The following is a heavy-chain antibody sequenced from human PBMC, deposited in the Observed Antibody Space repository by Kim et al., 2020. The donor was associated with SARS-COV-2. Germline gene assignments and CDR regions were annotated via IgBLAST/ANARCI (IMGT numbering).Heavy chain of an antibody. V-gene: IGHV5-51*01. J-gene: IGHJ4*02. Sequence: PSFQGQVTISADKSISAAYLQGSSLKASDTAMYYCARLECSGGGDCYFDYWGQGTLVTVSS. CDR3: ARLECSGGGDCYFDY. D-gene: IGHD2-21*02.